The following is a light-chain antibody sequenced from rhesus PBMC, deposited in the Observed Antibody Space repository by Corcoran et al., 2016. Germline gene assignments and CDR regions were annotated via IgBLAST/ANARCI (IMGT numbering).Light chain of an antibody. CDR2: GAA. V-gene: IGKV3-24*04. CDR3: LQSSNWPHS. J-gene: IGKJ2*01. Sequence: EIVMTQSPATLALSPGERANLSCRASQSVSSYLAWYQPKTGQAPRLLIYGAASRAPGIPDRFSGSGSGTEVTLPISSLEPEDVGVYFCLQSSNWPHSFGQGTKVEIQ. CDR1: QSVSSY.